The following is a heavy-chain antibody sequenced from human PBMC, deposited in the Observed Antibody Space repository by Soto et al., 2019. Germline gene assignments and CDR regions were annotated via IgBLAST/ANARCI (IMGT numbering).Heavy chain of an antibody. CDR2: ISSDGSRT. CDR1: GFTFSNYA. V-gene: IGHV3-74*01. D-gene: IGHD5-18*01. Sequence: GGSLRLSCAASGFTFSNYAVTWVRQAPGKGLEWVSRISSDGSRTSYADSVKGRFTISRDNAKNTLYLQMNSLRAEDTAIYYCARVYSSLSSYDYWGQGNMVTVSS. J-gene: IGHJ4*02. CDR3: ARVYSSLSSYDY.